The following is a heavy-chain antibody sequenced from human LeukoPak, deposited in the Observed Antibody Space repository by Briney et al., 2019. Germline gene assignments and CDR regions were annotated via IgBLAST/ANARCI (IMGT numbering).Heavy chain of an antibody. D-gene: IGHD5-12*01. CDR3: ARTYERDLDY. V-gene: IGHV3-48*01. J-gene: IGHJ4*02. Sequence: GGSLRLSCAASGFTFSRYHMNWVRQAPGKGLEWVSYISIISSTIYYADSVKGRFTISRDDAKNSVYLQMNSLRADDTAAYYCARTYERDLDYWGQGTLVTVSS. CDR2: ISIISSTI. CDR1: GFTFSRYH.